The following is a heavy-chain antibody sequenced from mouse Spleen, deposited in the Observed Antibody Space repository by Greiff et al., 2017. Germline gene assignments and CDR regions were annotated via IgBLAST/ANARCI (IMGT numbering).Heavy chain of an antibody. J-gene: IGHJ4*01. D-gene: IGHD2-3*01. CDR3: AREVDYDGYYKAMDY. Sequence: VQLQQSGPELVKPGASVKISCKASGYSFTGYYMNWVKQSPEKSLEWIGEINPSTGGTTYNQKFKAKATLTVDKSSSTAYMQLKSLTSEDSAVYYCAREVDYDGYYKAMDYWGQGTSVTVSS. CDR2: INPSTGGT. V-gene: IGHV1-42*01. CDR1: GYSFTGYY.